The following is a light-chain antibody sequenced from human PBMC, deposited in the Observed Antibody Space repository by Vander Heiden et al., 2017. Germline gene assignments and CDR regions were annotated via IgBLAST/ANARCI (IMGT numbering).Light chain of an antibody. V-gene: IGLV1-44*01. Sequence: QSVLTQPPSASGTPGQTVTVSCSGTNSNMGSNTVHWYQQVPGTAPKLLIYNNDQRPSGVRDRFSGSKSGTSASLAISGLQSDDEADYYCAAWDDRLNGPVFGGGTRLTVL. CDR2: NND. CDR1: NSNMGSNT. CDR3: AAWDDRLNGPV. J-gene: IGLJ3*02.